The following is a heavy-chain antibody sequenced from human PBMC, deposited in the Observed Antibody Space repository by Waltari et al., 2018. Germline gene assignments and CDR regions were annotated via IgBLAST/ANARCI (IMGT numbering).Heavy chain of an antibody. J-gene: IGHJ6*02. D-gene: IGHD2-2*01. CDR2: RSPNSGNN. CDR3: AGWVSVVVPAAISAGDGMDV. Sequence: QVQLVQSGAEVKKPGASVKVSCKASGYTFTSYDINWVRQATGQGLEWMGRRSPNSGNNGYAQKCQGTGTMTRNTSISNAYMWLGSLRSEEPAGDYCAGWVSVVVPAAISAGDGMDVWGQGTTVTVSS. V-gene: IGHV1-8*01. CDR1: GYTFTSYD.